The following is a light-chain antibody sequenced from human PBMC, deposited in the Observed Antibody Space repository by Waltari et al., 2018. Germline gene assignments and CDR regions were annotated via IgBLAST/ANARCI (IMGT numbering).Light chain of an antibody. V-gene: IGLV2-8*01. CDR3: SSYAGSNTVV. CDR2: EVN. Sequence: QSALTQPPSASGSPGQSVTISCTGTISDVGGYDYVSWYQQHPGKAPNVMIYEVNKRPAGVPDRFSGAKSGSTASLTVSGLQADDEAAYYCSSYAGSNTVVFGGGTKLTVL. CDR1: ISDVGGYDY. J-gene: IGLJ2*01.